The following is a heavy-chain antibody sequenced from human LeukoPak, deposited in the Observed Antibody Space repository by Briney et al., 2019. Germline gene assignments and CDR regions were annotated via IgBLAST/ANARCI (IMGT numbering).Heavy chain of an antibody. CDR2: INPNSGGR. CDR1: GYTFTGYS. J-gene: IGHJ4*02. V-gene: IGHV1-2*02. D-gene: IGHD3-10*01. CDR3: ARAFQYYGSGSYRYDY. Sequence: ASVKVSCKASGYTFTGYSIHWVRRAPGQGLEWMGWINPNSGGRNYAQKFQGRLTMTRDTSINTAYMELSRLRSDDTAFYYCARAFQYYGSGSYRYDYWGQGTLVTVSS.